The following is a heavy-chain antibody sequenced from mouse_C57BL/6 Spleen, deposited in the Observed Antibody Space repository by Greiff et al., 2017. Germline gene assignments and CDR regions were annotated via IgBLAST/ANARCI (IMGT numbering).Heavy chain of an antibody. CDR3: ARRGVYYDYDEGFAY. CDR1: GYSFTGYY. CDR2: INPSTGGT. Sequence: EVQLQQSGPELVKPGASVKISCKASGYSFTGYYMHWVKQSSEKSLEWIGEINPSTGGTSSNQKFKGKATLTVDKSSSTAYMQLKSLTSEDSAVYYCARRGVYYDYDEGFAYWGQGTLVTVSA. J-gene: IGHJ3*01. D-gene: IGHD2-4*01. V-gene: IGHV1-43*01.